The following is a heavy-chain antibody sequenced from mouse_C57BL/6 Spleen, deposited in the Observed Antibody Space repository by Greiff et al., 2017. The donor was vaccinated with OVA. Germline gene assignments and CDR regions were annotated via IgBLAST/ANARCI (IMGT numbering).Heavy chain of an antibody. CDR3: ARASYGYDDAMDY. V-gene: IGHV5-16*01. D-gene: IGHD2-9*01. CDR1: GFTFSDYY. J-gene: IGHJ4*01. CDR2: INYDGSST. Sequence: EVKVVESEGGLVQPGSSMKLSCTASGFTFSDYYMAWVRQVPEKGLEWVANINYDGSSTYYLDSLKSRFIISRDNAKNILYLQMSSLKSEDTATYYCARASYGYDDAMDYWGQGTSVTVSS.